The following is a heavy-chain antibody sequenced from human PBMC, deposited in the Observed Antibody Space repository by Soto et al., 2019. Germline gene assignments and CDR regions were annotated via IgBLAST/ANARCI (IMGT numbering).Heavy chain of an antibody. V-gene: IGHV1-69*13. CDR2: IIPIFGTA. Sequence: SVKVSCKASGGTFSSYAISWVRQAPGQGLEWMGGIIPIFGTANYAQKFQGRVTITADESTSTAYMELSSLRSEDTAVYYCARLRELDYYYYGMDVWGQGTTVTVSS. CDR3: ARLRELDYYYYGMDV. CDR1: GGTFSSYA. D-gene: IGHD1-26*01. J-gene: IGHJ6*02.